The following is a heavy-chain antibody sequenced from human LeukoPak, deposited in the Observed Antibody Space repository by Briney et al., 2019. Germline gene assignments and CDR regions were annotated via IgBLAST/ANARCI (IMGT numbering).Heavy chain of an antibody. Sequence: SETLSLTCTVSGGSISTANYYWGWIRQPPGKGLEWIGNIFYSGSTYYNPSLKSRVTISVDTSKNQFSLKLSSVTAADTAVYYCASEDYDYVWGSYRYWGQGTWSPPPQ. CDR1: GGSISTANYY. CDR2: IFYSGST. D-gene: IGHD3-16*02. CDR3: ASEDYDYVWGSYRY. V-gene: IGHV4-39*07. J-gene: IGHJ4*02.